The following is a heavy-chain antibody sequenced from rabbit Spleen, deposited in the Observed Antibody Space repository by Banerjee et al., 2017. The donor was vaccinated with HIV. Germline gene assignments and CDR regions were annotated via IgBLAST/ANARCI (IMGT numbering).Heavy chain of an antibody. V-gene: IGHV1S45*01. J-gene: IGHJ6*01. CDR3: AGGDGASWGL. CDR1: GFSFSGHSV. D-gene: IGHD2-1*01. CDR2: LHGGTTDT. Sequence: LEESGGGLVKPEGSLTLTCKASGFSFSGHSVMCWVRQAPGKGLEWIARLHGGTTDTNYATWAKGRFTITKTSSTTVTIQMTSLTAADTATYFCAGGDGASWGLWGPGTLVTVS.